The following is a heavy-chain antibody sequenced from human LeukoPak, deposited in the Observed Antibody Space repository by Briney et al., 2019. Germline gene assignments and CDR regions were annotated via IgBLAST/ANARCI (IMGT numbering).Heavy chain of an antibody. V-gene: IGHV3-23*01. D-gene: IGHD2-21*02. CDR2: ISGSGGST. CDR1: GFTFSSYA. CDR3: AXXXSXGDYSKVTAIHDAFDI. J-gene: IGHJ3*02. Sequence: GGSLRLSCAASGFTFSSYAMSWVRQAPGKGLEWVSAISGSGGSTYYADSVKGRFTISRDNPKNTLYLQMNSLRAEDTAVYYCAXXXSXGDYSKVTAIHDAFDIWGQGTMVTVSS.